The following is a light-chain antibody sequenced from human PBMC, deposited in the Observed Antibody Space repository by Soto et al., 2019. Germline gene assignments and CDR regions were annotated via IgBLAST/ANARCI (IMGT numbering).Light chain of an antibody. CDR2: NDH. Sequence: QSVLTQPPSASGTPGQRVTISCSGSSSNIGTNTVKWYQQLPGTAPKVLIYNDHERPSGVPDRFSGSKSGTSASLAISGLQSEDVADYYCAAWDDSLWVFGGGTKLTVL. V-gene: IGLV1-44*01. CDR3: AAWDDSLWV. CDR1: SSNIGTNT. J-gene: IGLJ3*02.